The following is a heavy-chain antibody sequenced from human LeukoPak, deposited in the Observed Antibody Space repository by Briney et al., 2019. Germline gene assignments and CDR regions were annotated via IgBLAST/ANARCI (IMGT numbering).Heavy chain of an antibody. CDR2: IGTAGDT. CDR1: GFTFSSYD. D-gene: IGHD5-18*01. J-gene: IGHJ6*03. CDR3: ARAMEGGYSYGYLPSGYYYYMDV. V-gene: IGHV3-13*01. Sequence: PGGSLRLSCAASGFTFSSYDMHWVRQATGKGLEWVSAIGTAGDTYYPGSVKGRFTISREDAKNSLYLQMNSLRAGDTAVYYCARAMEGGYSYGYLPSGYYYYMDVWGKGTTVTISS.